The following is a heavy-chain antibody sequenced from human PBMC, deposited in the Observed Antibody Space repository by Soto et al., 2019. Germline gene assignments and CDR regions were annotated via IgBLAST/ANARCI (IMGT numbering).Heavy chain of an antibody. D-gene: IGHD3-3*01. CDR1: GYTFTGYY. CDR3: ARGEAGRYDFWSGYRDY. J-gene: IGHJ4*02. Sequence: ASVKVSCKASGYTFTGYYMHWVRQAPGQGLEWMGWINPNSGGTNYAQKFQGWVTMTRDTSISTAYMELSRLRSDDTAVYYCARGEAGRYDFWSGYRDYWGQGNLVTVSS. CDR2: INPNSGGT. V-gene: IGHV1-2*04.